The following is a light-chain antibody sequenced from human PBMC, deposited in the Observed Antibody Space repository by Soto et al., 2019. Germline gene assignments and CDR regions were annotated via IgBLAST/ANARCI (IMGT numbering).Light chain of an antibody. CDR2: AAS. CDR1: QGISSA. V-gene: IGKV1-13*02. CDR3: QQFNSYPT. Sequence: AIQLTQSPSSLSASVGDRVTITCRANQGISSALAWYQQKPGKAPKLLIYAASSWESGVPSRFSGSGSGTDFTLTISSLQPEDFATYYCQQFNSYPTFGQGTKLEIK. J-gene: IGKJ2*01.